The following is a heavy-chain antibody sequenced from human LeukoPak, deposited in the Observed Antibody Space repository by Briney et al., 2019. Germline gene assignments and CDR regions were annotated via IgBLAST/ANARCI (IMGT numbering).Heavy chain of an antibody. V-gene: IGHV3-66*01. Sequence: PGRSLRLSCAASGFTVSSNYMSWVRQAPGKGLEWVSVIYSGGSTYYADSVKGRFTISRDNSKNTLYLQMNSLRAEDTAVYYCARGVVAAPYYYYMDVWGKGTTVTISS. CDR3: ARGVVAAPYYYYMDV. D-gene: IGHD2-15*01. J-gene: IGHJ6*03. CDR2: IYSGGST. CDR1: GFTVSSNY.